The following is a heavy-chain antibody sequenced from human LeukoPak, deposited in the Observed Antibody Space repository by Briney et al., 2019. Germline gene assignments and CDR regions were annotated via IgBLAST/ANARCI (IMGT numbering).Heavy chain of an antibody. D-gene: IGHD3-10*01. CDR1: GGSISSYY. CDR2: ICTSGST. CDR3: ARATYYYGSGSYFDY. J-gene: IGHJ4*02. V-gene: IGHV4-4*07. Sequence: SETLSLTCTVSGGSISSYYWSWIRQPAGKGLEWIGRICTSGSTNYNPSLKSRVTMSVDTSKNQFSLKLSSVTAADTAVYYCARATYYYGSGSYFDYWGQGTLVTVSS.